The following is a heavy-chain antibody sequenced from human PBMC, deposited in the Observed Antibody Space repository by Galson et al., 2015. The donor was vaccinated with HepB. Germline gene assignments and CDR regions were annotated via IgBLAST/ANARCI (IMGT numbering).Heavy chain of an antibody. D-gene: IGHD6-13*01. Sequence: SLRLSCAASGFTFSSYGMHWVRQAPGKGLEWVAVVSYDGSNKYYADSVKGRFTISRDNSKNTLYLQMNSLRAEETAVYYCARDYASSWYFNHYYGMDVWGQGTTVTVSS. CDR2: VSYDGSNK. CDR3: ARDYASSWYFNHYYGMDV. CDR1: GFTFSSYG. J-gene: IGHJ6*02. V-gene: IGHV3-30*03.